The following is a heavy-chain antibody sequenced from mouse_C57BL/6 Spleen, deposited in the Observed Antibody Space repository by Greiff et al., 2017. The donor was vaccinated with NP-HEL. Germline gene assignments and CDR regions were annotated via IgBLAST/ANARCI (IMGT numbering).Heavy chain of an antibody. J-gene: IGHJ4*01. D-gene: IGHD2-1*01. CDR2: IHLNSGST. CDR3: AGGNSPYYYAMDY. CDR1: GYTFTSYW. Sequence: VQLQQSGAELVKPGASVKLSCKASGYTFTSYWMHWVKQRPGQGLEWIGMIHLNSGSTNYNEKFKSKATLTVDKSSSTAYMQLSSLTSEDSAVYYCAGGNSPYYYAMDYWGQGTSVTVSS. V-gene: IGHV1-64*01.